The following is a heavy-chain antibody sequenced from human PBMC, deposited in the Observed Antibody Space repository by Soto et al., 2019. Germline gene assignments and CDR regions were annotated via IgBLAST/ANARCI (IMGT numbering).Heavy chain of an antibody. Sequence: SETLSLTCAVYGGSFSGYYWSWIRQPPGKGLEWIGEINHSGSTNYNPSLKSRVTISVDTSKNQFSLKLSSVTAADTAVYYCARKLKDRGGGIPYYGMDVWGQGTTVTVSS. V-gene: IGHV4-34*01. D-gene: IGHD3-10*01. CDR2: INHSGST. J-gene: IGHJ6*02. CDR1: GGSFSGYY. CDR3: ARKLKDRGGGIPYYGMDV.